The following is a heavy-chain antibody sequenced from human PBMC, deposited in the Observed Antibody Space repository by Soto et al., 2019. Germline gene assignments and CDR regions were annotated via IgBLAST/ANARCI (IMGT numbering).Heavy chain of an antibody. Sequence: EVQLLESGGGLVQPGGSLRLSCAASGFSFSSCAMSWVRQAPGKGLEWVSSITFTGGATSYADSVKGRFIISRDNSNDTLYLQMNSLRAEDTAVYYCAQGGMWSYRHFDYWGQGTLVPVSS. V-gene: IGHV3-23*01. J-gene: IGHJ4*02. CDR2: ITFTGGAT. CDR1: GFSFSSCA. D-gene: IGHD3-16*02. CDR3: AQGGMWSYRHFDY.